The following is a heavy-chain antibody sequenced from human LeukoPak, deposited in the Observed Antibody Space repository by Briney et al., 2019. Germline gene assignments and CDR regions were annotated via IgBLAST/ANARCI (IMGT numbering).Heavy chain of an antibody. J-gene: IGHJ4*02. CDR2: VHHSFSS. CDR1: GASMNDYY. D-gene: IGHD4-11*01. V-gene: IGHV4-59*01. Sequence: KSSETLSLTCAVSGASMNDYYWSWIRQTPGKGLEWIGHVHHSFSSNFSPSLKSRVTMSMDTSKSQFSLRVTSLTAADTAVYYCACYSVLGRTFDCWGQGTQVTVSS. CDR3: ACYSVLGRTFDC.